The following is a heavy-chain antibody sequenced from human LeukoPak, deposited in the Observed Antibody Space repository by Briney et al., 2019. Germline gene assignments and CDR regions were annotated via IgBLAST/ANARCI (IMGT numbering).Heavy chain of an antibody. Sequence: SETLSLTCTVSGGSISSYYWSWIRQPPGKGLEWIGYIYYSGSTNYNPSLKSRVTISVDTSKNQFSLKLSSVTAADTAIYYCARQFYDNSGAQTHFDSWGQGTLVTVSS. D-gene: IGHD3-22*01. J-gene: IGHJ4*02. CDR1: GGSISSYY. V-gene: IGHV4-59*08. CDR3: ARQFYDNSGAQTHFDS. CDR2: IYYSGST.